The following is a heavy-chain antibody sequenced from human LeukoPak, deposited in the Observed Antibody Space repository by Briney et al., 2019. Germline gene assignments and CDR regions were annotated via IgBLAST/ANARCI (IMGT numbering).Heavy chain of an antibody. D-gene: IGHD2-15*01. CDR3: ARHEGYCSGGSCYASDAFDI. J-gene: IGHJ3*02. V-gene: IGHV4-59*08. CDR1: GGSISSYY. Sequence: SETLSLTCTVSGGSISSYYWSWIRQPPGKGLEWIGYIYYSGSTNYNPSLKSRVTISVDTSKNQFSLKLSSVTAADTAVYYCARHEGYCSGGSCYASDAFDIWGQGTMVTVSS. CDR2: IYYSGST.